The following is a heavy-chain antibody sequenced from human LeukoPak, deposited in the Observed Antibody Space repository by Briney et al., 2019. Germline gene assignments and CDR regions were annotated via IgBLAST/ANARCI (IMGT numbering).Heavy chain of an antibody. Sequence: ASVKVSCKASGYTFTAYYMHWVRQAPGQGLEWMGWINTNSGGTNYAQKFQGRVTMTRDTSISTAYMEVSKLRSDDTAVYYCTTPYGDYGHSTGDYWGQGTLVTVSS. D-gene: IGHD4-17*01. CDR1: GYTFTAYY. J-gene: IGHJ4*02. V-gene: IGHV1-2*02. CDR3: TTPYGDYGHSTGDY. CDR2: INTNSGGT.